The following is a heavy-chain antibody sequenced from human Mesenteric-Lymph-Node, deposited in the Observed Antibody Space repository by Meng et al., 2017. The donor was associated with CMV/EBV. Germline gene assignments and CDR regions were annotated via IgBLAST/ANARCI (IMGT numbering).Heavy chain of an antibody. CDR1: GVSVYRSDQY. D-gene: IGHD3-22*01. Sequence: GSLRLSCTVSGVSVYRSDQYWSWIRQSPGKKLEWIGYIYYSGNTNYNPSLRSRVTISLDTSKNQFSLKLTSVTAADTGVYFCARDMTFNSTGYYYPWFDPRGQGTLVTVSS. V-gene: IGHV4-61*08. J-gene: IGHJ5*02. CDR3: ARDMTFNSTGYYYPWFDP. CDR2: IYYSGNT.